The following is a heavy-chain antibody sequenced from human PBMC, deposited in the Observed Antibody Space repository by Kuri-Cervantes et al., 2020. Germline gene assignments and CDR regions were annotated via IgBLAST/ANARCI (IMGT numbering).Heavy chain of an antibody. CDR1: GYSISSGYY. CDR2: IYHSGST. Sequence: GSLRLSCAVSGYSISSGYYWGWIRQPPGKGLEWIGSIYHSGSTYYNPSLKSRVTISVDTSKNQFSLKLSSVTAADTAVYYCASSPETYYNFWSGEEGYYYYMDVWGKGTTVTVSS. D-gene: IGHD3-3*01. V-gene: IGHV4-38-2*01. J-gene: IGHJ6*03. CDR3: ASSPETYYNFWSGEEGYYYYMDV.